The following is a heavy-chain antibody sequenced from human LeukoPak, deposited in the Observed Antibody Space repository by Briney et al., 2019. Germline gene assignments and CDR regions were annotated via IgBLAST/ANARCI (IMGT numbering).Heavy chain of an antibody. CDR2: ISSSGSTT. V-gene: IGHV3-11*04. Sequence: PGGSLRLSCAASGFTFSDYYMSWIRQAPGKGLEWVSYISSSGSTTYYADSVKGRFTISRDNAKNSLYLQMNSLRAEDTAVYYWAGDHSSQENFQHWGQGTLVTVSS. CDR1: GFTFSDYY. CDR3: AGDHSSQENFQH. J-gene: IGHJ1*01. D-gene: IGHD3-22*01.